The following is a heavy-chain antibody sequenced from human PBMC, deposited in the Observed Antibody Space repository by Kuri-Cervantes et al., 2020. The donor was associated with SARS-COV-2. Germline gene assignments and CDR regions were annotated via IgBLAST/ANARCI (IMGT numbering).Heavy chain of an antibody. Sequence: GESLKISCAASGFTFISYAIHWVRQAPGKGLEWVAIISYDGSNTYYADSVKGRFTISRDNSKNTLYLQMNSLRTEDTAIYYCARDRVGVHDYWGQGTLVTVSS. D-gene: IGHD2-21*01. CDR3: ARDRVGVHDY. V-gene: IGHV3-30-3*01. CDR2: ISYDGSNT. J-gene: IGHJ4*02. CDR1: GFTFISYA.